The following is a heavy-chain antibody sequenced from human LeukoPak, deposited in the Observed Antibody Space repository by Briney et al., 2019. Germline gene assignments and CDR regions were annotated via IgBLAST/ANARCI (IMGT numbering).Heavy chain of an antibody. CDR2: ISGSGGST. CDR1: GFTFSSYA. CDR3: AKGYCSSTSYYGPFDY. D-gene: IGHD2-2*01. V-gene: IGHV3-23*01. Sequence: PGGSLRLSCAASGFTFSSYAMSWVRQAPGKGLEWVSAISGSGGSTYYADSVKGRFTISRDNSKNTLYLQMNSLRAEDTAVYYCAKGYCSSTSYYGPFDYWGQGTLVTVSS. J-gene: IGHJ4*02.